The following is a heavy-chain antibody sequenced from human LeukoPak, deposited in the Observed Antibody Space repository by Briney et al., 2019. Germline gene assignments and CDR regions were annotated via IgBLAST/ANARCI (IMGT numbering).Heavy chain of an antibody. D-gene: IGHD5-12*01. J-gene: IGHJ4*02. CDR2: IYPGDSDT. CDR1: GYSFTSYW. Sequence: GESLKISCKGSGYSFTSYWLGWVRQMPGKGLEWVGTIYPGDSDTRYSPSFQGQVTISADKSISTTYLQWSSLKASDSAMYYCARYNSGPDYWGQGTLVTVSS. CDR3: ARYNSGPDY. V-gene: IGHV5-51*01.